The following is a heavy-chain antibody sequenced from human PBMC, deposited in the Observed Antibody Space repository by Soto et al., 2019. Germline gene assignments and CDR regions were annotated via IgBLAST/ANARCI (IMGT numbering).Heavy chain of an antibody. D-gene: IGHD3-22*01. CDR2: IRSDGSDT. CDR1: GFTFSHYW. V-gene: IGHV3-74*01. J-gene: IGHJ4*02. Sequence: EVQLVESGGGLVQPGGSLRLSCAASGFTFSHYWMHWVRQAPGKGLVWVSRIRSDGSDTTYTGSVKGRFTISRDNAKNTLFLQMNSLRAEDTAVYYCAIVITAGSRSFDYWGQGTLVTVPS. CDR3: AIVITAGSRSFDY.